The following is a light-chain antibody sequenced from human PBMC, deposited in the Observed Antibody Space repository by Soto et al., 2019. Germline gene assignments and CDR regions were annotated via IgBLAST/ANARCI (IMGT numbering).Light chain of an antibody. Sequence: QSALTQPASVSGSPRQSITISCTGTNSDVGSYNLVSWFQQHPGKAPKLVIYEVTKRPSGVSDRFSGSKSGNTASLTISGLPAEDEADYYCFSYVGDSVYVVGTGTKVTVL. V-gene: IGLV2-23*02. CDR1: NSDVGSYNL. CDR3: FSYVGDSVYV. CDR2: EVT. J-gene: IGLJ1*01.